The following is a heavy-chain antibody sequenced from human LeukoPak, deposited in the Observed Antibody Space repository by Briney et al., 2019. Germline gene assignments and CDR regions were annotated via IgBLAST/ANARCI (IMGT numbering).Heavy chain of an antibody. D-gene: IGHD5-12*01. CDR2: INNGVST. V-gene: IGHV3-74*01. J-gene: IGHJ4*02. CDR3: ARKPLSGGYGGTIDY. Sequence: GGALRLSCGTSGFTLSSYWMHWVRQVPGKGLEWLSRINNGVSTSYADSVKGRFTISRDNAKNTLYLRMNSLRAEDTAIYYCARKPLSGGYGGTIDYWGQGTLVTVSS. CDR1: GFTLSSYW.